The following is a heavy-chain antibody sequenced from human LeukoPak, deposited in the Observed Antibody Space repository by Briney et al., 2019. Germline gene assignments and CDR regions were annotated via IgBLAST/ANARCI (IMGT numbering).Heavy chain of an antibody. CDR3: ARGTSLGYCTSSTCPGMDV. CDR1: GFTFSSYW. CDR2: IKQDGSEK. Sequence: GGSLRLSCAASGFTFSSYWMTWVRQAPGKGLEWVANIKQDGSEKHYVDSVKGRFTISRDNAKNSLYLQMNSLRAEDTAVYYCARGTSLGYCTSSTCPGMDVWGKGTTVTVSS. D-gene: IGHD2-2*01. V-gene: IGHV3-7*01. J-gene: IGHJ6*04.